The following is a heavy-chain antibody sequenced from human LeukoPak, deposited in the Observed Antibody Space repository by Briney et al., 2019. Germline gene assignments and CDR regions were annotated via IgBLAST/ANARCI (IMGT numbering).Heavy chain of an antibody. V-gene: IGHV4-59*08. CDR3: ARHTLVGARNAFDI. Sequence: SETLSLTCNVSGGSISSYYWSWFRQPPGKGLEWIGYMYYSGNTNYNPSLKSRVTTSVDSSKNQFSLKLSSVTAADTAVYYCARHTLVGARNAFDIWGQGTMVTVSS. J-gene: IGHJ3*02. CDR1: GGSISSYY. CDR2: MYYSGNT. D-gene: IGHD1-26*01.